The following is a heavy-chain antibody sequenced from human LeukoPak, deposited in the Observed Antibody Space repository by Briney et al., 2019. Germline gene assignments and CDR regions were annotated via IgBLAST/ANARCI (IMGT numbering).Heavy chain of an antibody. CDR2: SNHGGST. Sequence: SETLSLTCAVYGGSFSGYYWSWIRQPPGKGLEWIGESNHGGSTNYNPSLKSRVTISVDTSKNQFSLKLSSVTAADTAVYYCARGRGVTPGHYYYYYYMDVWGKGTTVTVSS. CDR3: ARGRGVTPGHYYYYYYMDV. J-gene: IGHJ6*03. D-gene: IGHD4-23*01. CDR1: GGSFSGYY. V-gene: IGHV4-34*01.